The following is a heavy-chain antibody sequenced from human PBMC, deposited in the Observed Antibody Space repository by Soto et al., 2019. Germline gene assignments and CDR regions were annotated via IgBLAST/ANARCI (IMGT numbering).Heavy chain of an antibody. J-gene: IGHJ4*02. CDR2: IFPLTDIP. CDR1: GGTFRNYP. Sequence: QVQLVQSGTEVKKPGSSVKVSCKASGGTFRNYPINWVRQAPGQGLEWMGSIFPLTDIPDYAQNFQARLTLTADXXTSTAYMELSSLTSDDTAMYFCARGPLVVLNYFESWGQGPLVTVSS. V-gene: IGHV1-69*02. CDR3: ARGPLVVLNYFES.